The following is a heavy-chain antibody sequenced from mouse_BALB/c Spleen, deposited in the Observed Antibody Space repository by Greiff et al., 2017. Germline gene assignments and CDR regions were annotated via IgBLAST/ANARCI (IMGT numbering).Heavy chain of an antibody. CDR2: ISYSGST. J-gene: IGHJ2*01. V-gene: IGHV3-2*02. Sequence: EVQLVESGPGLVKPSQSLSLTCTVTGYSITSDYAWNWIRQFPGNKLEWMGYISYSGSTSYNPSLKSRISITRDTSKNQFFLQLNSVTTEDTATYYCARGGYRYYFDYWGQGTTLTVSS. D-gene: IGHD2-14*01. CDR3: ARGGYRYYFDY. CDR1: GYSITSDYA.